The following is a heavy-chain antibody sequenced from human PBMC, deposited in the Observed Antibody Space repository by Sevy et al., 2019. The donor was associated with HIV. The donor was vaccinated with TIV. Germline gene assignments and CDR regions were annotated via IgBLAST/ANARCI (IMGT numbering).Heavy chain of an antibody. CDR1: GLTFSSYA. V-gene: IGHV3-30*04. CDR2: ISYDGSDK. Sequence: GGSLRLSCAASGLTFSSYAMHWVRQAPGKGLEWVGVISYDGSDKYFADSVKGRFTISRDNSKNTLFLQMNSLRTEDTAVYYCARGPGVVAVAALNWFDPWGQGTLVTVSS. J-gene: IGHJ5*02. CDR3: ARGPGVVAVAALNWFDP. D-gene: IGHD2-15*01.